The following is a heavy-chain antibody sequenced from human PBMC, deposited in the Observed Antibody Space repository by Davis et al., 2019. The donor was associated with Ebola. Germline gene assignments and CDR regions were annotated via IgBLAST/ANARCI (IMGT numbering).Heavy chain of an antibody. V-gene: IGHV1-3*01. CDR3: ARGLNDCSSTSCRPPSDY. J-gene: IGHJ4*02. CDR2: INAGNGNT. Sequence: ASVKVSCKASGYTFSNYIIHWVRQAPGQRLEWMGWINAGNGNTKYSQKFQGRVTITRDTSASTAYMELSSLRSEDTAVYYCARGLNDCSSTSCRPPSDYWGQGTLVTVSS. CDR1: GYTFSNYI. D-gene: IGHD2-2*01.